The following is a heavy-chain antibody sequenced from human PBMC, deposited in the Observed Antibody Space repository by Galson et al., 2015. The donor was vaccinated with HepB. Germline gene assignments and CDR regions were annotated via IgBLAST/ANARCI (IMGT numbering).Heavy chain of an antibody. D-gene: IGHD6-19*01. CDR2: IKQDGSEK. Sequence: LRLSCAASGFTFSSYWMSWVRQAPGKGLEWVANIKQDGSEKYYVDSVKGRFTISRDNAKNSLYLQMNSLRAEDTAVYYCARSTRGWAVAGTFARYFDYWGQGTLVTVSS. J-gene: IGHJ4*02. V-gene: IGHV3-7*03. CDR1: GFTFSSYW. CDR3: ARSTRGWAVAGTFARYFDY.